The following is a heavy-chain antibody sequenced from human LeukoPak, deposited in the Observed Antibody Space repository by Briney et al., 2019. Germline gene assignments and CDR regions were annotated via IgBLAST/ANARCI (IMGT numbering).Heavy chain of an antibody. J-gene: IGHJ4*02. V-gene: IGHV4-34*01. D-gene: IGHD6-13*01. CDR3: AMGSVAAAGHYGY. CDR1: GGSFSGYY. Sequence: PSETLSLTCAVYGGSFSGYYWSWNRQPPGKGLEWIGEINHSGSTNYNPSLKSRVTISVDTSKNQFSLKLSSVTAADTAVYYCAMGSVAAAGHYGYWGQGTLVTVSS. CDR2: INHSGST.